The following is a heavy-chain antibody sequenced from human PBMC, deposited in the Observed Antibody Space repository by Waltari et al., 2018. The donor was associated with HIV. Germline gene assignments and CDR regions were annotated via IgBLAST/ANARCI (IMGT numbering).Heavy chain of an antibody. CDR3: AKDLRPGAPDV. CDR2: ISGNSVSI. CDR1: GFTFDDYA. D-gene: IGHD1-26*01. J-gene: IGHJ6*02. Sequence: EVQLVESGGGLVQPGRSLRLSCAASGFTFDDYAMHWVRQAPGKGLEWVSGISGNSVSIGYADSVKGRFTISRDNAKNSLYLQMNSLRAEDTALYYCAKDLRPGAPDVWGQGTTVTVSS. V-gene: IGHV3-9*01.